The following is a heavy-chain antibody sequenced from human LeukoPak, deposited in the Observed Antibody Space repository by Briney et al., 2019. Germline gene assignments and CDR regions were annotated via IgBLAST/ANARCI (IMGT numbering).Heavy chain of an antibody. CDR2: IYTSGST. CDR1: GGSISNYY. D-gene: IGHD6-6*01. Sequence: SETLSLTCTVSGGSISNYYWSWIRQPAGKGLEWIGRIYTSGSTNYYPSLKSRVTMSVDTSKNQFSLKLDSVTAADTAVYYCARDVRRSSSSSNSYYYYMDVWGKGTTVTVSS. J-gene: IGHJ6*03. V-gene: IGHV4-4*07. CDR3: ARDVRRSSSSSNSYYYYMDV.